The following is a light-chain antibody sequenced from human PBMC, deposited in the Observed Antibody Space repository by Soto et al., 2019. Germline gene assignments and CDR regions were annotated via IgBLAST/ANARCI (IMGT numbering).Light chain of an antibody. J-gene: IGKJ5*01. CDR3: QQRTTWPTST. CDR1: QNVRSY. V-gene: IGKV3-11*01. Sequence: EIVLTQSPATLSLSPGERATLSCRASQNVRSYLAWYQQKPGQAPRLLIHDASSRATGIPDRFSGSGSGTDFTLTISSLEPEDSAVYYCQQRTTWPTSTFGQGTRVEIK. CDR2: DAS.